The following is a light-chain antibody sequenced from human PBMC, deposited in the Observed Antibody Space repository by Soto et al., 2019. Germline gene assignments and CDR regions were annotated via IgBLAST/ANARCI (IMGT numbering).Light chain of an antibody. CDR3: SSHTISSALQV. J-gene: IGLJ1*01. CDR1: SSDVGAYNF. V-gene: IGLV2-14*03. CDR2: NVY. Sequence: QSVLTQPASVSGSPGQSITISCTGTSSDVGAYNFVSWHQQHPGKAPKLMIYNVYDRPSGISYRFSGSKSGNTASLTISGLQGEDEADYYRSSHTISSALQVFGTGTKVTVL.